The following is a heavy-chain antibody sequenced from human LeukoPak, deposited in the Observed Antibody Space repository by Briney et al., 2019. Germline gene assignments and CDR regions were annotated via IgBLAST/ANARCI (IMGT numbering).Heavy chain of an antibody. Sequence: GGSLQISCKGSGYSFTSYWIGWVRQMPGKGLEWMGIIYPGDSDTRYSPSFQGQVTISADQAISTAYLQGSSLKASDTAMYYCARHRYSSSCYNWLHPWGEGTLVTVSS. D-gene: IGHD6-13*01. J-gene: IGHJ5*02. CDR2: IYPGDSDT. CDR1: GYSFTSYW. CDR3: ARHRYSSSCYNWLHP. V-gene: IGHV5-51*01.